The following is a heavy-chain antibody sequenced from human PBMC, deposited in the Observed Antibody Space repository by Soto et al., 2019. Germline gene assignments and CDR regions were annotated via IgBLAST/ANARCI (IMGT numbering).Heavy chain of an antibody. CDR1: GFTFRSYA. J-gene: IGHJ3*01. CDR3: ATLGGAFDV. Sequence: GGSLRLSCAASGFTFRSYAMHWVRQAPGKGLEWVSFISNGEIYKYYADSVKGRFTISRDNAKYSLHLQMNSLRAEDTAVYYCATLGGAFDVWGQGTMVTVSS. CDR2: ISNGEIYK. D-gene: IGHD3-16*01. V-gene: IGHV3-30-3*01.